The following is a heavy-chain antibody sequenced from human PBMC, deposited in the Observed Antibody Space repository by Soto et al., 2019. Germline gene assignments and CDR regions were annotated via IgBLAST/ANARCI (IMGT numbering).Heavy chain of an antibody. CDR1: GYTFTGHY. J-gene: IGHJ4*02. Sequence: ASVNVSFKASGYTFTGHYVHWVRQAPGQGLEWMGWISPKNGDTNYAQKFHRRVTMTRAXXXXXAXMXLXXXXSDXTAVYFCARTGHGDYSYFDYWGLGTLVTVSS. CDR3: ARTGHGDYSYFDY. CDR2: ISPKNGDT. V-gene: IGHV1-2*02. D-gene: IGHD4-17*01.